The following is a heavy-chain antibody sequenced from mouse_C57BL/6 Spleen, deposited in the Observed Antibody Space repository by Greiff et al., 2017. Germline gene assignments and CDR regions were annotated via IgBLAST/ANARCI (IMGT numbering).Heavy chain of an antibody. J-gene: IGHJ1*03. CDR1: GFTFSSYA. V-gene: IGHV5-9-1*02. Sequence: EVQLVESGEGLVKPGGSLKLSCAASGFTFSSYAMSWVRQTPEKRLEWVAYISSGGDYIYYADTVKGRFTISRDNARNTLYLQMRSLKSEETDMYYCTRGGYYSWYFEVWGTEATVTASS. D-gene: IGHD2-3*01. CDR3: TRGGYYSWYFEV. CDR2: ISSGGDYI.